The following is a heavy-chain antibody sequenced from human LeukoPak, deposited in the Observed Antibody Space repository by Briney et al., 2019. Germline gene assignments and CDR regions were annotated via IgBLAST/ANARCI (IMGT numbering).Heavy chain of an antibody. V-gene: IGHV1-2*04. J-gene: IGHJ4*02. Sequence: GASVKVSCKASAHTFTDYYIHWVRQAPGQGLEWMGWINFNSGGTNYAQKFQGWVTMTRDTSISTAYMELTRLKYDDTAMYYCATGGQWLVRGYWGQGTLVTVSS. CDR1: AHTFTDYY. CDR2: INFNSGGT. CDR3: ATGGQWLVRGY. D-gene: IGHD6-19*01.